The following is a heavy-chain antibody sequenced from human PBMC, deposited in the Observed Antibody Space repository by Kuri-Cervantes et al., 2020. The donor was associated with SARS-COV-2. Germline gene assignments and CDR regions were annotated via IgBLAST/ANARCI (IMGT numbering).Heavy chain of an antibody. J-gene: IGHJ3*02. CDR3: ARSIAGDAFDI. Sequence: SVKVSCKASGGTFSSYAISWVRQAPGQALEWMGWINPFNGNTNYAQKFQDRVTITRDRSMNTAYMELSSLRSEDTALYYCARSIAGDAFDIWGQGTMVTV. CDR1: GGTFSSYA. CDR2: INPFNGNT. V-gene: IGHV1-45*02. D-gene: IGHD6-6*01.